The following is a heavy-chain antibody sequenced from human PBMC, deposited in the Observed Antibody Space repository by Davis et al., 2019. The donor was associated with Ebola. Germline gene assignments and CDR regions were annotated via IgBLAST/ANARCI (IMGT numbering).Heavy chain of an antibody. V-gene: IGHV1-69*02. CDR3: ARADYGSGSSYGMDV. Sequence: SVKVSCKASGGTFSSYTISWVRQAPGQGLEWMGRIIPILGIANYAQKFQGRVTITADKSTSTAYMELSSLRSEDTAVYYCARADYGSGSSYGMDVWGKGTTVTVSS. CDR1: GGTFSSYT. D-gene: IGHD3-10*01. J-gene: IGHJ6*04. CDR2: IIPILGIA.